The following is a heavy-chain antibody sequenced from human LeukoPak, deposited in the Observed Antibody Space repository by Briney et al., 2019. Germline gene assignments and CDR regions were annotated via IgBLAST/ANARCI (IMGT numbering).Heavy chain of an antibody. CDR2: IWYDGSNK. J-gene: IGHJ4*02. Sequence: GGSLRLSCAASGFTFSSYGMHWVRQAPGKGLEWVAVIWYDGSNKYYADSVKGRFTISRDNPKNTLYLQMNSLRAEDTAVYYCARDFGDYYFDYWGQGTLVTVSS. CDR1: GFTFSSYG. V-gene: IGHV3-33*01. D-gene: IGHD4-17*01. CDR3: ARDFGDYYFDY.